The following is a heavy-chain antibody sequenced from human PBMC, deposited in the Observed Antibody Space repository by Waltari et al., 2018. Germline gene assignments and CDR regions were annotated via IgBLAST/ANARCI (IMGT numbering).Heavy chain of an antibody. CDR1: GGSINSAGYY. CDR3: TREGTCGSGLDY. J-gene: IGHJ4*02. D-gene: IGHD3-10*01. Sequence: QVQLQESGPGLVKPSQTVSLTCTVSGGSINSAGYYWTWIRQHPGKGLEWIGYIYYSGSTYYNPSLKSRVTISLDTSKNQFSLKLSSVTAADTAVYYCTREGTCGSGLDYWGQGTLVTVSS. V-gene: IGHV4-31*03. CDR2: IYYSGST.